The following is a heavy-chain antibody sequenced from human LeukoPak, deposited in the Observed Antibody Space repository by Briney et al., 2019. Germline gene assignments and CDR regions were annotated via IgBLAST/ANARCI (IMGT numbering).Heavy chain of an antibody. CDR1: GGSISSGGYY. V-gene: IGHV4-30-4*01. J-gene: IGHJ4*02. CDR2: IYYSGST. Sequence: SETLSLTCTVSGGSISSGGYYWSWIRQPPGEGLEWIGYIYYSGSTYYHPSLKGRVTISLDTSKNQFSLKLSSVTAADTAVYYCARVTTVTTSFHFDYWGQGTLVTVSS. CDR3: ARVTTVTTSFHFDY. D-gene: IGHD4-17*01.